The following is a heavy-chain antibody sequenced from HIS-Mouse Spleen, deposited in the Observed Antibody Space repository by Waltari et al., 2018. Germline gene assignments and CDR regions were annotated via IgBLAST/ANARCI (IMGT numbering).Heavy chain of an antibody. CDR3: TLRLAD. CDR2: IKSKTDGGTT. D-gene: IGHD6-6*01. V-gene: IGHV3-15*01. J-gene: IGHJ4*02. CDR1: GFTFSNAW. Sequence: EVQLVESGGGLVKPGGSLRLPCAGSGFTFSNAWMSWVHPAPGAGDRQDPGKGLGWVGRIKSKTDGGTTDYAEPVKGRFTISRDDSKNTLYLQMNSLKTEDTAVYYCTLRLADWGQGTLVTVSS.